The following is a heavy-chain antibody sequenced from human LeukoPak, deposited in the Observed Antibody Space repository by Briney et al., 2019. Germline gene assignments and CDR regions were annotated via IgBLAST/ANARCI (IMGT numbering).Heavy chain of an antibody. CDR1: GYTFTSYY. D-gene: IGHD5-18*01. CDR2: INPSGGST. V-gene: IGHV1-46*01. Sequence: ASVKVSCKASGYTFTSYYMHWVRQAPGQGLERMGIINPSGGSTSYAQKFQGRVTMTRDMSTSTVYKELSSLRSEDTAVYYCARATAMAILDYWGQGTLVTVSS. J-gene: IGHJ4*02. CDR3: ARATAMAILDY.